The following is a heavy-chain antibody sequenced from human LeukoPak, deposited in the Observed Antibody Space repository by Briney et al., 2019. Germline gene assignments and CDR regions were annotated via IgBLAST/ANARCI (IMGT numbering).Heavy chain of an antibody. CDR2: IYPGDSAT. CDR1: GYTFTSYW. CDR3: ARQGSGVVF. D-gene: IGHD3-3*01. J-gene: IGHJ4*02. V-gene: IGHV5-51*01. Sequence: GESLKISCKCSGYTFTSYWNGWVRQMPGKGLELMGIIYPGDSATRYSPSIQGQVTISADKSISTACLQLSSLKASDTAMHYCARQGSGVVFWGQGTLVTVSS.